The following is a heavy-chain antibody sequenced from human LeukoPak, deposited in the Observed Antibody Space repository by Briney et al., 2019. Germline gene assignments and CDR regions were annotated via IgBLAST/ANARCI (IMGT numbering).Heavy chain of an antibody. CDR2: ISGNGGSP. Sequence: PGGSLRLSCAASGLAFGNYAMTWVRQAPGEGLEWISSISGNGGSPIYADSVKGRFTISRDNSKNTLYLQMNGLRAEDTAIYYCARYCTSPNCAFEYWGQGTLVTVSS. J-gene: IGHJ4*02. V-gene: IGHV3-23*01. CDR1: GLAFGNYA. D-gene: IGHD2-2*01. CDR3: ARYCTSPNCAFEY.